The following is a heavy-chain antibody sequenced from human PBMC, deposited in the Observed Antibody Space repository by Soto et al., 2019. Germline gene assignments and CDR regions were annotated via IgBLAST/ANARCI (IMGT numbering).Heavy chain of an antibody. D-gene: IGHD4-17*01. J-gene: IGHJ4*02. CDR1: GGSFSGYY. CDR2: INHSGST. Sequence: QVQLQQWGAGLLKPSETLSLTCAVYGGSFSGYYWSWIRQPPGKGLEWIGEINHSGSTNYNPSLKSRVTISVDTSKNQFSLKLSSVTAADTAVYYCARGGGDYGGRYFDYWSQGTLVTVSS. CDR3: ARGGGDYGGRYFDY. V-gene: IGHV4-34*01.